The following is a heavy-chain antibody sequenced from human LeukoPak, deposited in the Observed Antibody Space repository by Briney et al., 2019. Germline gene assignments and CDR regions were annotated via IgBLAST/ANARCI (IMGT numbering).Heavy chain of an antibody. V-gene: IGHV4-4*07. J-gene: IGHJ4*02. CDR2: IDTSGST. CDR3: ARGNGDY. CDR1: GGSISNYY. Sequence: TTSETLSLTCSISGGSISNYYWSWIRQPAGKGLEWIGHIDTSGSTRYNASLRSRVTMSIDTSKNQLSLKLSSVTAADTAVYYCARGNGDYWGQGTLVTVSS.